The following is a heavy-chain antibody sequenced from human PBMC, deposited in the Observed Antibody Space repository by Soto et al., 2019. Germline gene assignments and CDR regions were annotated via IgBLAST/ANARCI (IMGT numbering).Heavy chain of an antibody. CDR2: IYHSGST. V-gene: IGHV4-30-2*01. D-gene: IGHD3-16*02. J-gene: IGHJ4*02. Sequence: SETLSLTCAVSGGSIGSGGYSWSWIRQPPGKGLEWIGYIYHSGSTYYNPSLKSRVTISVDRSKNQFSLKLSSVTAADTAVYYCARDLGGSYRPYPFGYRGQGTLLTVSS. CDR3: ARDLGGSYRPYPFGY. CDR1: GGSIGSGGYS.